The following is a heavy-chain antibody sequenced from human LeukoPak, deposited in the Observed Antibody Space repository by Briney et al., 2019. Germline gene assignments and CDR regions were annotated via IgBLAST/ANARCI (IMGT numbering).Heavy chain of an antibody. CDR1: GYTFTSYY. D-gene: IGHD2-15*01. CDR2: INPSGGGT. Sequence: ASVKVSCKASGYTFTSYYMHWLRQAPGQGLEWMGIINPSGGGTTYAQKFEGRVTMTRDTSTSTAYMELRSLRSDDTAVYYCARDPAESSPKDVWGQGTTVTVSS. J-gene: IGHJ6*02. CDR3: ARDPAESSPKDV. V-gene: IGHV1-46*01.